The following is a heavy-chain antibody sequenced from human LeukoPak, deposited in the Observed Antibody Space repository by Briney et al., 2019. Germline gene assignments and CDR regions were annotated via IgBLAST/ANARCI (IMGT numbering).Heavy chain of an antibody. CDR3: ARDISQGFYCMDV. Sequence: GGSLRLSCAASGFTVSSNYMSWVRQAPEKGLEWVSVIYSGGATYYAASVKGRFTISRDTSKNTLYLQMDSLRAEDTAVYYCARDISQGFYCMDVWGKGTTVTISS. CDR2: IYSGGAT. V-gene: IGHV3-53*01. D-gene: IGHD3-3*02. CDR1: GFTVSSNY. J-gene: IGHJ6*03.